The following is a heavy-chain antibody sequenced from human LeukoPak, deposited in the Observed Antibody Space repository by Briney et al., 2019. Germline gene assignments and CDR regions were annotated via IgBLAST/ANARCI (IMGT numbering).Heavy chain of an antibody. CDR2: INHSGST. CDR3: ARRLSSGWFYYYYGMDV. D-gene: IGHD6-19*01. J-gene: IGHJ6*02. V-gene: IGHV4-34*01. Sequence: SETLSLTCAVYGGSFSGYYWSWIRQPPGKGLEWIGEINHSGSTNYNPSLKSRVTISVDTSKNQFSLKLSSVTAADTAVYYCARRLSSGWFYYYYGMDVWGQGTTVTVSS. CDR1: GGSFSGYY.